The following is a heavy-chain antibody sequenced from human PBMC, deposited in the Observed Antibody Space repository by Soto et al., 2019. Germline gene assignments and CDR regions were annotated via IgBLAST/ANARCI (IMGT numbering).Heavy chain of an antibody. Sequence: QITLKESGPTLVKPTQTLTLTCTFSGVSLSTSAVGVGWIRQPPGKALECLALIDWDDDKHYSPSLKSRIVITKVTTNNQVVLTMTHMDPVDTATYYCARSKYGSAWTLDYWGQGTLVTVSS. CDR1: GVSLSTSAVG. J-gene: IGHJ4*02. CDR2: IDWDDDK. D-gene: IGHD6-19*01. V-gene: IGHV2-5*02. CDR3: ARSKYGSAWTLDY.